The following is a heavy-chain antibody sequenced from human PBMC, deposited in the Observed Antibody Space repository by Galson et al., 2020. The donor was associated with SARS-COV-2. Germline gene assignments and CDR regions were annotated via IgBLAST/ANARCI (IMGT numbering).Heavy chain of an antibody. V-gene: IGHV3-74*01. CDR3: AREGEDTWYDYVMDA. J-gene: IGHJ6*02. Sequence: LSPTCAASGFTFRTYWMHWVRQVSGKGLEWVSRINSDGTSTLYADSVKGRLTISRDNARNMLYLHMSSLRVDDTAIYYCAREGEDTWYDYVMDAWGQGTTVTVSS. CDR1: GFTFRTYW. CDR2: INSDGTST. D-gene: IGHD3-16*01.